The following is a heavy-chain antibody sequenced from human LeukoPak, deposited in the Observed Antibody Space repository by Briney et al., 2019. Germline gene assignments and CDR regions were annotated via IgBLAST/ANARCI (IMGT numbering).Heavy chain of an antibody. D-gene: IGHD2-2*02. V-gene: IGHV1-2*02. CDR1: GYTFTGYY. CDR3: AREMIVPAAILLYYYYGMDV. CDR2: INPNSGGT. Sequence: GASVKVSCKASGYTFTGYYMHWVRQAPGQGLEWMAWINPNSGGTNYAQKFQGRVTMTRDTSISTAYMELSRLRSDDTAVYYCAREMIVPAAILLYYYYGMDVWGQGTTVTVSS. J-gene: IGHJ6*02.